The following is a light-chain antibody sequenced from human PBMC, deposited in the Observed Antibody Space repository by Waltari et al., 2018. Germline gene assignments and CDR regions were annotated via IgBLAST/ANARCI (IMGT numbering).Light chain of an antibody. J-gene: IGKJ1*01. V-gene: IGKV1-5*03. CDR1: QSVRTY. CDR3: QQYNKYSWT. CDR2: KTS. Sequence: DIQMTQSPSTLSASVGDRVTITCRASQSVRTYLAWYQQKAGKAPKLLIYKTSTLETGGPSRVSGRGCGTEFALTISGLQPDGFGTYYGQQYNKYSWTFGQGTEVDIK.